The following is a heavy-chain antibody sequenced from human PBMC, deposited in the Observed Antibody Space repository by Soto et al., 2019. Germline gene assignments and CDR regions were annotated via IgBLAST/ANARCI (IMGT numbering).Heavy chain of an antibody. CDR1: GFTFANAR. D-gene: IGHD1-26*01. CDR2: MTTKTERETT. V-gene: IGHV3-15*01. CDR3: TSNAAASVGTLAY. J-gene: IGHJ4*02. Sequence: EVQLVESGGGLVEPGGSLRLSCVVSGFTFANARMSWVRQAPGKGLDWVARMTTKTERETTDYAAPVKGRFTFSRDDSKNTVYLLMNSLKTEDTGVYYCTSNAAASVGTLAYWGQGTLVAVPS.